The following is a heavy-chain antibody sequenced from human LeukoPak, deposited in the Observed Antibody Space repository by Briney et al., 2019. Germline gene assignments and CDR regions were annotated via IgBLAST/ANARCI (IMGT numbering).Heavy chain of an antibody. Sequence: SETLSLTCTVSGGSIRIGDYYWSWIRQPPGKGLEWIGYIYYSGNTYYHPSLKSRFTISVDTSNKQFSLKLSSVTAADTAVYYCARATITMMVGIPADAFDIWGQGTMVTVSS. V-gene: IGHV4-30-4*08. CDR2: IYYSGNT. CDR1: GGSIRIGDYY. D-gene: IGHD3-22*01. CDR3: ARATITMMVGIPADAFDI. J-gene: IGHJ3*02.